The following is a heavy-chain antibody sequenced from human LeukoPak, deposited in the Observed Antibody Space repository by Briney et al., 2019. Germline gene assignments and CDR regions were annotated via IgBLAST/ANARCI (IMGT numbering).Heavy chain of an antibody. CDR1: GGTFSSYA. V-gene: IGHV1-69*13. Sequence: GASVKVSCKASGGTFSSYAISWVRQAPGQGLEWMGGIIPIFGTANYAQKFQGRVTVTADESTSTAYMELSSLRSEDTAVYYCARDLSSSWYMASWFDPWGQGTLVTVSS. J-gene: IGHJ5*02. D-gene: IGHD6-13*01. CDR3: ARDLSSSWYMASWFDP. CDR2: IIPIFGTA.